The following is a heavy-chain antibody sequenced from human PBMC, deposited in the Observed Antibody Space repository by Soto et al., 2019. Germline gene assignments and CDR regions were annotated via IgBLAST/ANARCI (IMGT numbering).Heavy chain of an antibody. CDR3: ATDCTLFDSNSYYYLY. V-gene: IGHV1-69*13. J-gene: IGHJ4*02. CDR2: IIPIFGTA. D-gene: IGHD3-22*01. Sequence: SVKVSCKASGGTFRNYGISWVRQAPGQGLEWVGGIIPIFGTAKYAQKFQGRVTITADESTTTAYLELRSLRSEDTAVYYCATDCTLFDSNSYYYLYWGQATLVTVSS. CDR1: GGTFRNYG.